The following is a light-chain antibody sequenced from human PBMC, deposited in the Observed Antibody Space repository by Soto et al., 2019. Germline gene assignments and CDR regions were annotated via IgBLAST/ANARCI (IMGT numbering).Light chain of an antibody. CDR1: QSVDST. Sequence: EIVMTQSPATLSVSPGETAALSCRASQSVDSTLAWYQQKPGQAPRLLIYDASTRATGIPPRFSGSGSGIEFTLTISRLQSEDFAVYFCQQYHKWPPYTFGQGTKLEIK. CDR3: QQYHKWPPYT. CDR2: DAS. V-gene: IGKV3-15*01. J-gene: IGKJ2*01.